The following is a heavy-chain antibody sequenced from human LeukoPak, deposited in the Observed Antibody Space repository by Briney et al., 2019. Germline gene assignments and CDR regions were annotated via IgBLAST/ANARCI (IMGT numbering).Heavy chain of an antibody. Sequence: SVKVSCKASGGTFSSYAISWVRQAPGQGLEWMGGIIPLFGTANYAQKFQGRVTITAVESMRTAYMELSSLRSVDTAVYYCARGWLAETTVVTPYNYWGQGTLVTVSS. CDR1: GGTFSSYA. D-gene: IGHD4-23*01. J-gene: IGHJ4*02. CDR2: IIPLFGTA. V-gene: IGHV1-69*13. CDR3: ARGWLAETTVVTPYNY.